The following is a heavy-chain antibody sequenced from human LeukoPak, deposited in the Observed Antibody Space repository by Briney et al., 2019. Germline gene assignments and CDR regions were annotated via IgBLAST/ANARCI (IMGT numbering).Heavy chain of an antibody. V-gene: IGHV3-7*03. CDR1: AGFTYSDYW. CDR2: ISQDGREK. CDR3: VGGIGWQPDY. Sequence: GGSLRLSCAASAGFTYSDYWMNWVRQAPGKGLEWVAIISQDGREKLYVDSVKGRFTISRDNAKSSLYLQINSLRAEDTAVYYCVGGIGWQPDYWGQGTLVTVSS. D-gene: IGHD6-19*01. J-gene: IGHJ4*02.